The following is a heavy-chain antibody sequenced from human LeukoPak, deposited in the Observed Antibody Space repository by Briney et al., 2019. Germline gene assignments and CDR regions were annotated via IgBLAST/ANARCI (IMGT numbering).Heavy chain of an antibody. Sequence: GGSLRLSCAASGFMFSDYTMTWVRQAPGKGLEWVSSISYSSGYIYYADSVKGRFTISRDNSKNTLYLQMNSLRAEDTAVYYCAKVGGSGRRDYYYGMDVWGRGTTVTVSS. CDR2: ISYSSGYI. CDR1: GFMFSDYT. D-gene: IGHD6-19*01. V-gene: IGHV3-23*01. J-gene: IGHJ6*02. CDR3: AKVGGSGRRDYYYGMDV.